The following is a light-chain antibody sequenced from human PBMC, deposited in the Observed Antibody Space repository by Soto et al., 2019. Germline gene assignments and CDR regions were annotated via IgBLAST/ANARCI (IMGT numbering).Light chain of an antibody. CDR3: QQYSPDSHT. CDR1: QPVSIW. Sequence: DIQMTQSPPTLSASVGDRVTITCRASQPVSIWVPWYQQRPGKAPKVMIYDASVLERGVPSRFSGSGSGTEFTLIISSLQPDDFATYYCQQYSPDSHTFGQGTKVEIK. CDR2: DAS. V-gene: IGKV1-5*01. J-gene: IGKJ1*01.